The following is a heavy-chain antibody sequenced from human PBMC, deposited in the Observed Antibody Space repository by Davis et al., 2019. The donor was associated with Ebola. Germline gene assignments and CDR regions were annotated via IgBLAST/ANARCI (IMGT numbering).Heavy chain of an antibody. J-gene: IGHJ4*02. CDR2: IIPIFGTA. CDR3: ARDDSSGYYYPDY. D-gene: IGHD3-22*01. CDR1: GGTFSSYA. V-gene: IGHV1-69*13. Sequence: SVKVSCKASGGTFSSYAISWVRQAPGQGLEWMGGIIPIFGTANYAQKFQGRVTITADESTSTAYMELSSLRSEDTAVYYCARDDSSGYYYPDYWGQGTLVTVSS.